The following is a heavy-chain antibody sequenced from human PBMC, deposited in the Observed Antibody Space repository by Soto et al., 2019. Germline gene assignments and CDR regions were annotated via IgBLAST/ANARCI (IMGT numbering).Heavy chain of an antibody. D-gene: IGHD3-10*01. V-gene: IGHV1-58*01. CDR1: GFTFTSSA. Sequence: SVKVSCKASGFTFTSSAVQWVRQARGQRLEWIGWIVVGSGNTNYAQKFQERVTITRDMSTSTAYMELSSLRSEDTAVYYCAADGRRGTRYYYYYYGMDVWGQGTTVTVSS. CDR3: AADGRRGTRYYYYYYGMDV. J-gene: IGHJ6*02. CDR2: IVVGSGNT.